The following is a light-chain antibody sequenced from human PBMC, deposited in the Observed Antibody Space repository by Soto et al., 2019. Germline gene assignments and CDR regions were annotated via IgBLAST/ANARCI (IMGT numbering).Light chain of an antibody. CDR1: QSVSSN. J-gene: IGKJ1*01. Sequence: MTQSPATLSVSPGDSATLSCRASQSVSSNLAWYQQKTGQAPRILIYGESSRATDMPGTFSGRGSGAELILTITSLRPEDFVVYYCQKYSSWPRTCGQGTKVDIK. CDR3: QKYSSWPRT. V-gene: IGKV3-15*01. CDR2: GES.